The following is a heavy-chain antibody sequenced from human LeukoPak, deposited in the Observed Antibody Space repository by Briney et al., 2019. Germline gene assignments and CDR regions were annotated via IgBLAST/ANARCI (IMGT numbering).Heavy chain of an antibody. V-gene: IGHV1-2*02. D-gene: IGHD5-12*01. J-gene: IGHJ4*02. CDR2: INLNTGGT. CDR1: GYTFTDHY. Sequence: ASVKVSCKASGYTFTDHYIHWVRQAPGQGFEWMGWINLNTGGTDYAQKFQDRIAISTYTSISTVYMELSRLKSDDTALYYCARDLATIDGIAWYYFENWGQGTLVTVS. CDR3: ARDLATIDGIAWYYFEN.